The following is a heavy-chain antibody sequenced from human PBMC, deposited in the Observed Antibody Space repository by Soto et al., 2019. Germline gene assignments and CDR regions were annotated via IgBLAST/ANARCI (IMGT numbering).Heavy chain of an antibody. CDR2: TFYRSKWYN. CDR3: ARGSHDSTWS. CDR1: GDSVSSTSAA. J-gene: IGHJ5*02. D-gene: IGHD2-2*01. V-gene: IGHV6-1*01. Sequence: PSQTLSLTCANSGDSVSSTSAAWSWIRQSPSRGLEWLGRTFYRSKWYNDYAVSVKSRITIKADTSKNQFSLQLTSVTPEDTAVYFCARGSHDSTWSWGQGTLVTVSS.